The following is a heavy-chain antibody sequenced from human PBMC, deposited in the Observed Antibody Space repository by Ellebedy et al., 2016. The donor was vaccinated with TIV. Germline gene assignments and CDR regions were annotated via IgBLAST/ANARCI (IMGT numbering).Heavy chain of an antibody. CDR2: IYPGDSDT. V-gene: IGHV5-51*01. D-gene: IGHD6-19*01. J-gene: IGHJ4*02. CDR3: ARGDRGSGWYWDK. CDR1: GYSFISYW. Sequence: GESLKISCKASGYSFISYWIGWVRQMPGKGLEWMGYIYPGDSDTRYSPSFQGQVTISVDKSISTAYLQWSSLKASDTAIYYCARGDRGSGWYWDKWGQGTLVTVSS.